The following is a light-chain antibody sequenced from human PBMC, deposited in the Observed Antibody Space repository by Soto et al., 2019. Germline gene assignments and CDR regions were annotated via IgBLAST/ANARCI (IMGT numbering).Light chain of an antibody. CDR3: SSYTRSSTSYV. J-gene: IGLJ1*01. CDR2: EVS. V-gene: IGLV2-14*01. CDR1: SSDVGGYNY. Sequence: QSALTQPASVSGSPGQSITISCTGTSSDVGGYNYVSWYQQHPGKAPKLMIYEVSNRPSRVSNRFSGSKSGNTASLTISGLQAEDEADHYCSSYTRSSTSYVFGTGTKVTVL.